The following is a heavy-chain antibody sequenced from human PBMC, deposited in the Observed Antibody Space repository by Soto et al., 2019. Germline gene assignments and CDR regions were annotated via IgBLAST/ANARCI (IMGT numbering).Heavy chain of an antibody. CDR2: ISYDGSNK. CDR1: GFTFSSYG. D-gene: IGHD3-3*01. V-gene: IGHV3-30*18. J-gene: IGHJ4*02. Sequence: PRGSLILSCAASGFTFSSYGMHWVRQAPGKGLEWVAVISYDGSNKYYADSVKGRFTISRDNSKNTLYLQMNSLRAEDTAVYYCAKDFYDFWSTTYYFDYWGQGTLVTVSS. CDR3: AKDFYDFWSTTYYFDY.